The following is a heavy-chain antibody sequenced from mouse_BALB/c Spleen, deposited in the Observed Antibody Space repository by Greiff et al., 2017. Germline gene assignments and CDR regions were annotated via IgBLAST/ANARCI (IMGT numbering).Heavy chain of an antibody. CDR3: ARAHWDYAMDY. Sequence: EVKLMESGGGLVQPGGSLKLSCAASGFTFSSYGMSWVRQTPDKRLELVATINSNGGSTYYPDSVKGRFTISRDNAKNTLYLQMSSLKSEDTAMYYCARAHWDYAMDYWGQGTSVTVSS. J-gene: IGHJ4*01. D-gene: IGHD4-1*01. V-gene: IGHV5-6-3*01. CDR2: INSNGGST. CDR1: GFTFSSYG.